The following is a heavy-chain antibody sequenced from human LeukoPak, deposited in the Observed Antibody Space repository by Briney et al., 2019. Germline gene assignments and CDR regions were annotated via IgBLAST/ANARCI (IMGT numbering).Heavy chain of an antibody. Sequence: SETLSLTCAVYGGSFSGYYWSWIRQPPGKGLEWIGEINHSGSTNYNPSLKSRVTISVDTSKNQFSLELSSVTAADTAVYYCARIAVAGQHWYFDLWGRGTLVTVSS. CDR2: INHSGST. CDR3: ARIAVAGQHWYFDL. CDR1: GGSFSGYY. D-gene: IGHD6-19*01. V-gene: IGHV4-34*01. J-gene: IGHJ2*01.